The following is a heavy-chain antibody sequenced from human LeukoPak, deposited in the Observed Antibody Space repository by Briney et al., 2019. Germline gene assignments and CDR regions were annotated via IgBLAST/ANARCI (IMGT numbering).Heavy chain of an antibody. D-gene: IGHD2-15*01. J-gene: IGHJ6*02. CDR2: IFYSGST. V-gene: IGHV4-59*08. CDR1: GGSISSYY. Sequence: SETLSLTCTVSGGSISSYYWNWIRQPPGKGLEWIGYIFYSGSTNYNPSLKSRLTISVDTSKNQFSLKLSSVTAADTAVYYCARLRCSGGSCYSSYSHYGMDVWGQGTTVTVSS. CDR3: ARLRCSGGSCYSSYSHYGMDV.